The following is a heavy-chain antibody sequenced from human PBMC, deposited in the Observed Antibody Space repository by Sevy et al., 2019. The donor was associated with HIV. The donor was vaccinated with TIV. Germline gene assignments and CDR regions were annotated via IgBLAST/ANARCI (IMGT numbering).Heavy chain of an antibody. V-gene: IGHV5-51*01. J-gene: IGHJ3*02. Sequence: GESLKISCKTSGYSFSNYWIGWVRQMPGKGLEWMGIIYPGDSDTRYSPSFQGQVTISADKSINTAYRQLSSLQASDTARYYCARGRILVGDFSGAFDIWGQGTMVTVSS. CDR2: IYPGDSDT. CDR1: GYSFSNYW. D-gene: IGHD1-26*01. CDR3: ARGRILVGDFSGAFDI.